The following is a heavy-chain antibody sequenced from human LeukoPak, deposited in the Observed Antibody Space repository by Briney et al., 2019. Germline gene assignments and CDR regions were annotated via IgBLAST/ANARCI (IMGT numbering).Heavy chain of an antibody. Sequence: ASVKVSCKASGYTFTGYYMHWVRQAPGQGLEWMGWINLNSGGTNYAQKFQGRVTMTRDTSISTAYMELSRLRSDDTAVYYCARGSVAVAATTTIDYWGQGTLVTVSS. CDR2: INLNSGGT. CDR3: ARGSVAVAATTTIDY. V-gene: IGHV1-2*02. J-gene: IGHJ4*02. D-gene: IGHD6-19*01. CDR1: GYTFTGYY.